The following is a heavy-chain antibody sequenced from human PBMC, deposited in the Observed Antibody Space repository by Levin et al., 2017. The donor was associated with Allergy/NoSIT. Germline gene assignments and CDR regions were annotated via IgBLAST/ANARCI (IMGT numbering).Heavy chain of an antibody. J-gene: IGHJ6*02. CDR2: IWFDGSQK. CDR1: GFTFSSFG. CDR3: ARDRSALVRGIGYYDMDV. D-gene: IGHD1-14*01. V-gene: IGHV3-33*01. Sequence: GGSLRLSCAASGFTFSSFGMHWVRQAPGKGLEWMSLIWFDGSQKYYAGSVKGRFTISRDDSSNTLYLQLNSLRVEDTAVYYCARDRSALVRGIGYYDMDVWGQGTTVTVSS.